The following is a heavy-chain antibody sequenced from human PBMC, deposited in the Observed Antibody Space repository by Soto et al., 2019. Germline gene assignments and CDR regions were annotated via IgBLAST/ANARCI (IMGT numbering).Heavy chain of an antibody. CDR1: GFTFDDYA. V-gene: IGHV3-9*01. D-gene: IGHD5-18*01. CDR3: AKGYSYGVLEPLGY. CDR2: SSWNSGII. Sequence: EVQLVESGGGLVQPGRSLRLSCAASGFTFDDYAMHWVRQAPGKGLEWVSGSSWNSGIIDYADYVKGRFTISRDNAKNSLYLQMNSLRAEDTALYYCAKGYSYGVLEPLGYWGQGTLVTVSS. J-gene: IGHJ4*02.